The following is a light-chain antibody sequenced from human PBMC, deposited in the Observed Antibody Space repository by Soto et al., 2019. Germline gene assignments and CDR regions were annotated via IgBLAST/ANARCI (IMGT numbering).Light chain of an antibody. V-gene: IGLV2-23*01. Sequence: QSVLTQPASVSGSPGQSITISCTRTSSDVGNYNLVSWYQQHPGKAPKLMIYEGSKRPSGVSNRFSGSKSGNTASLTISILQAEDEADYYCCSYAGSSTYVFGTGTKVTVL. CDR3: CSYAGSSTYV. CDR2: EGS. CDR1: SSDVGNYNL. J-gene: IGLJ1*01.